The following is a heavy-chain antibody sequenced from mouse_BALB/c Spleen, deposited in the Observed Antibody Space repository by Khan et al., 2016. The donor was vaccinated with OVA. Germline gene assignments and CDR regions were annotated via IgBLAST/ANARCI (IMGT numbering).Heavy chain of an antibody. Sequence: QVRLQQSGPELVKPGASVKMSCKASGYTFTDYDIRWVKQRTGQGLEWIGEIYPGSGSTFYNEKFKGKATLTADKSSNTAYMQPSSLTSEDSAVYFCAKIFYGNSYAMDYWGQGTAVTVSS. J-gene: IGHJ4*01. CDR1: GYTFTDYD. V-gene: IGHV1-77*01. CDR2: IYPGSGST. CDR3: AKIFYGNSYAMDY. D-gene: IGHD2-1*01.